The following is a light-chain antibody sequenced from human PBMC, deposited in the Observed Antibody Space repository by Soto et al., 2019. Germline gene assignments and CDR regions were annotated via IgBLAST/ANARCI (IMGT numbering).Light chain of an antibody. CDR2: GAS. J-gene: IGKJ4*01. CDR1: ESVTTFY. Sequence: ETVLTQSPGTLSLSPGHRATLSCRASESVTTFYLAWYQQKPGQAPRLLIYGASSRATGIPDRFSGSGSGTDFTLTINRLEPEDFAVDNCQQYGSSSGLTFGGGTKVEI. CDR3: QQYGSSSGLT. V-gene: IGKV3-20*01.